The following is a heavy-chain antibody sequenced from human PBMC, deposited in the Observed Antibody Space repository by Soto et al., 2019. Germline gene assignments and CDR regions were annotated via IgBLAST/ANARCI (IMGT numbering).Heavy chain of an antibody. CDR1: GYTFHIYG. Sequence: ASVKVSCKTSGYTFHIYGITWVRQAPGRGLEWTGWISTYTGKTDYAQNLQGRVTMTTDTSTGTAYLELRSLRSDDTAVYYCARDVYSGSGDAFDIWGQGTMVTVSS. CDR2: ISTYTGKT. V-gene: IGHV1-18*01. J-gene: IGHJ3*02. D-gene: IGHD6-6*01. CDR3: ARDVYSGSGDAFDI.